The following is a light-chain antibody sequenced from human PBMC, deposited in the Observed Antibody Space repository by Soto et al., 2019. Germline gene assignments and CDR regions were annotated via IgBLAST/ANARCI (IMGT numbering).Light chain of an antibody. Sequence: DIQMTQCPSSLSASVGDRVTITCRASQRISSYLNWYQQEPGKAPKLLIYAASSLQSGVPSRFSGSGSGTDFTLTISSLQPEDFATYYCQQSYSTPRTFGGGTKVEIK. CDR2: AAS. CDR3: QQSYSTPRT. J-gene: IGKJ4*01. CDR1: QRISSY. V-gene: IGKV1-39*01.